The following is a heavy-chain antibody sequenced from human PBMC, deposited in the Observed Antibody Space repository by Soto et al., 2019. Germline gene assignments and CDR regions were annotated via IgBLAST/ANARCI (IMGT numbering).Heavy chain of an antibody. J-gene: IGHJ4*02. Sequence: PGGSLILSCAVSGATLSTIWMNWVRQAPGRGPEWVGRIKSTTAGGTADYAAPVKGRFTISRDDSENTVHLQMNGLKSEDTAVYYCSHGYSQYFNSWGQGTLVTVSS. V-gene: IGHV3-15*07. CDR3: SHGYSQYFNS. CDR2: IKSTTAGGTA. D-gene: IGHD4-17*01. CDR1: GATLSTIW.